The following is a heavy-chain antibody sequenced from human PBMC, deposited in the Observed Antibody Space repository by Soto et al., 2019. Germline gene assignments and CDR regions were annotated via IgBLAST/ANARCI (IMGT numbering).Heavy chain of an antibody. Sequence: QVQLVQSGAEVKKPGASVKVSCKASGYTFTGYYMHWVRQAPGQGLEWMGWINPNSGGTNYAQKFQGWVTMTRDTSISTAYMELSRLRSDDTAVYYCAGESAGFWSGERKLDFDYWGQGTLVTVSS. CDR3: AGESAGFWSGERKLDFDY. CDR1: GYTFTGYY. CDR2: INPNSGGT. D-gene: IGHD3-3*01. J-gene: IGHJ4*02. V-gene: IGHV1-2*04.